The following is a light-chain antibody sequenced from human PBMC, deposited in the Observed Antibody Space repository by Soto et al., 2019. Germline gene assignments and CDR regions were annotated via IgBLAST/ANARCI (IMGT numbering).Light chain of an antibody. CDR3: QKYDSAPWT. CDR2: AAS. J-gene: IGKJ1*01. V-gene: IGKV1-27*01. Sequence: DIQMTQSPSSLSASVRDRVTITCRASQGISNYLAWYQQKPGKVPKLLIYAASTLQSVVPSRFSGSGAGTDFTLTISGLQPEDVATYYCQKYDSAPWTLGQGTKVEIK. CDR1: QGISNY.